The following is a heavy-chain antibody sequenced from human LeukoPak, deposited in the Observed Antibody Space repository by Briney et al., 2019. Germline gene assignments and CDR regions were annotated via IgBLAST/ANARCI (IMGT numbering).Heavy chain of an antibody. CDR3: ARLSTVTTSFDY. D-gene: IGHD4-17*01. J-gene: IGHJ4*02. CDR2: IYTSGTT. CDR1: GGSISSYY. Sequence: SETLSLTCTVSGGSISSYYWSWIRQPPGKGLEWIGYIYTSGTTHYNPSLKSRVTMSVDTSKNQFSLKLSSVTAADTAVYYCARLSTVTTSFDYWGQGTLVTVSS. V-gene: IGHV4-4*08.